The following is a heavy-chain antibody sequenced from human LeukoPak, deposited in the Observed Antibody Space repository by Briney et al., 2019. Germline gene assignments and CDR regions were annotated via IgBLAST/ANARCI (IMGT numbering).Heavy chain of an antibody. J-gene: IGHJ4*02. V-gene: IGHV1-58*01. Sequence: SVKVSCKASGFTFTSSAVQWVRQARGPRREWIGWIVVGRGNTNYAQKFQKRDTITRDMTTSTAYMELSSLRSEDTAVYYCAAESLGYCSGGSCYGQFDYWGQGTLVTVSS. CDR3: AAESLGYCSGGSCYGQFDY. CDR1: GFTFTSSA. CDR2: IVVGRGNT. D-gene: IGHD2-15*01.